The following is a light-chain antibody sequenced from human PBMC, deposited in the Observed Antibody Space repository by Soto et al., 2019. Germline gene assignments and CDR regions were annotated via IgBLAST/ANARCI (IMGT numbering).Light chain of an antibody. V-gene: IGKV3-20*01. Sequence: NVLTQSPGTLSLSPGEGATLSCRASQSISSNYFAWYQQKPGQAPRLLIYGASSRATGIPDRFSGSGSGTDFTLTISRLEPEDFAVYYCQQSGSSPPVTSGQGTRLEIK. CDR3: QQSGSSPPVT. CDR2: GAS. J-gene: IGKJ5*01. CDR1: QSISSNY.